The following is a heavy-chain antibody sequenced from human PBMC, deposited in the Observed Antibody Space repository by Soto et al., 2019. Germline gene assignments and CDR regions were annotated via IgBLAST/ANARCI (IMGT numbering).Heavy chain of an antibody. CDR1: GFTFRNNV. J-gene: IGHJ4*02. CDR2: ITGSGRDT. D-gene: IGHD3-9*01. V-gene: IGHV3-23*01. Sequence: GGSLRLSCAASGFTFRNNVLSWVRQAPGKGLDWVSGITGSGRDTYYADSVKGRFTISRDNSKNTLYLQMHSLTAEDTAVYYCANGRATYGLLTHDYWGQGTLVTVSS. CDR3: ANGRATYGLLTHDY.